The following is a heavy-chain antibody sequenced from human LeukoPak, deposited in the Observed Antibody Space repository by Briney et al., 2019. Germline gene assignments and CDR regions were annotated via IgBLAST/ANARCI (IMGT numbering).Heavy chain of an antibody. V-gene: IGHV1-8*01. Sequence: ASVKVSCKASGYTFTSYDINWVRQATGQGLEWMGWMNPNSGNTGYAQKFQGRVTMTRNTSISTAYMELSSLRSEDTAVYYCARHPLRFLEWQKDYYYYHGMDVWAKGPRSPSP. D-gene: IGHD3-3*01. CDR1: GYTFTSYD. CDR3: ARHPLRFLEWQKDYYYYHGMDV. J-gene: IGHJ6*02. CDR2: MNPNSGNT.